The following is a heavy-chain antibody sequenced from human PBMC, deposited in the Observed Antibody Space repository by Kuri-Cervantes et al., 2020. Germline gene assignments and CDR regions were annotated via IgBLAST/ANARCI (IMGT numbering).Heavy chain of an antibody. Sequence: GSLRLSCAVYGGSFSGYYWSWIRQPPGEGLEWIGEINHSGSTNYNPSLKSRVTISVDTSKNQFSLKLSSVTAADTAVYYCARHRGVDTAMVTSYFDYWGQGTVVTVSS. D-gene: IGHD5-18*01. V-gene: IGHV4-34*01. J-gene: IGHJ4*02. CDR3: ARHRGVDTAMVTSYFDY. CDR2: INHSGST. CDR1: GGSFSGYY.